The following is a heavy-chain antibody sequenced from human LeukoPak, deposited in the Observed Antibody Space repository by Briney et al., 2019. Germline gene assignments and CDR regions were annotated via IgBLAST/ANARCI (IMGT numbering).Heavy chain of an antibody. CDR1: GGSISNSSYY. CDR2: IYYSGST. V-gene: IGHV4-39*01. D-gene: IGHD1-26*01. J-gene: IGHJ4*02. CDR3: ARQWGYEYSGSYSFDY. Sequence: SPSETLSLTCTVSGGSISNSSYYWGWIRQPPGKGLEWIGSIYYSGSTYYNPSLKSRVTISVDTSKNQFSLKPSSVTAADTAVYYCARQWGYEYSGSYSFDYWGQGTLVTVSS.